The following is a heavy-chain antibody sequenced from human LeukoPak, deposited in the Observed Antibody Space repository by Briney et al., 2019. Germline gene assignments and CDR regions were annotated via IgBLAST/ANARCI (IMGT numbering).Heavy chain of an antibody. V-gene: IGHV1-2*02. CDR1: GYTFTGHY. CDR3: ARDVYTSGWRYFDL. D-gene: IGHD6-19*01. J-gene: IGHJ2*01. CDR2: INPNSGDT. Sequence: ASVKVSCKASGYTFTGHYMHWVRQAPGQGPEWMGWINPNSGDTNYAQKFQGRVTSTRDASIGTAYMEMNRLTYDDTAIYYCARDVYTSGWRYFDLWGHGTLVTVSS.